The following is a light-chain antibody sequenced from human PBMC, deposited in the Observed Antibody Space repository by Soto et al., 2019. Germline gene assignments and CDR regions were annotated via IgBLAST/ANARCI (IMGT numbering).Light chain of an antibody. CDR1: QDISDY. CDR3: LQLDSYPRT. Sequence: DIQLTQSPSFLSASVGDRVTITCQASQDISDYLAWYQQKPGKAPNLLIYEASTLQSGVPSRFSGSGSATEFTLSVSSLQPEDFATYYCLQLDSYPRTFGQGTKVDIK. CDR2: EAS. J-gene: IGKJ1*01. V-gene: IGKV1-9*01.